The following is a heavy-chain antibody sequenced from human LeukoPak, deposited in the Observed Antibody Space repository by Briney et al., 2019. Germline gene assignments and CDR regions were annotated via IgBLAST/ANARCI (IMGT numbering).Heavy chain of an antibody. D-gene: IGHD6-13*01. CDR2: ISGSGGNT. Sequence: GGSLRLPCAASGFTFSSYAMSWVRQAPGKGLEWVSTISGSGGNTYYADSVKGRFTISRDNSKSTLFLQMNSLRAEDTAVYYCAKGPYSSSWYYFDYWGQGTLVTVSS. CDR3: AKGPYSSSWYYFDY. J-gene: IGHJ4*02. CDR1: GFTFSSYA. V-gene: IGHV3-23*01.